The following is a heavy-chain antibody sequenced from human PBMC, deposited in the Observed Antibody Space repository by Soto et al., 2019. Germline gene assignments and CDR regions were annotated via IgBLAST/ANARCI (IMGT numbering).Heavy chain of an antibody. CDR3: VRERIGWVTCSGTSCLDY. D-gene: IGHD2-2*01. CDR2: IKDDGNEK. Sequence: PGGSLRLSCAASGFTFRNYWRSWGRQDPGKGLEWVANIKDDGNEKYSVDSVRGRFTISRDNAQNSLYLQMNSLRVEDTAIYYCVRERIGWVTCSGTSCLDYWGQGTRVTVSS. V-gene: IGHV3-7*03. CDR1: GFTFRNYW. J-gene: IGHJ4*02.